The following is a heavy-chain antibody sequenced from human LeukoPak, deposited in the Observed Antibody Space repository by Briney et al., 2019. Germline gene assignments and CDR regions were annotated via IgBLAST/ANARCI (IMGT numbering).Heavy chain of an antibody. D-gene: IGHD3-9*01. J-gene: IGHJ5*02. CDR2: ITGSGGST. V-gene: IGHV3-23*01. CDR3: AKIRYFDWAVWSSPDFDP. CDR1: GFTFSSYA. Sequence: GGSLRLSCAASGFTFSSYAMSWVRQAPGKGLEWVSTITGSGGSTSYADSVKGRFTISRDNSRDTLYLQMNSLRAEDTAVYYCAKIRYFDWAVWSSPDFDPWGQGTLVTVSS.